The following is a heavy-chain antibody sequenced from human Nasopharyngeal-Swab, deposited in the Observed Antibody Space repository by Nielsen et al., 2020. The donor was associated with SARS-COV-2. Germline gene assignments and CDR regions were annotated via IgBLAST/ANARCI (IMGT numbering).Heavy chain of an antibody. D-gene: IGHD3-22*01. Sequence: ASVKVSCKASGYTFTSYAMNWVRQAPGQGLEWMGWINTNTGNPTYAQGFTGRFVFSLDTSVGTAYLQISSLKAEDTAVYYCAREGISYYYDSSGYYDFQHWGQGTLVTVSS. V-gene: IGHV7-4-1*02. CDR1: GYTFTSYA. CDR3: AREGISYYYDSSGYYDFQH. J-gene: IGHJ1*01. CDR2: INTNTGNP.